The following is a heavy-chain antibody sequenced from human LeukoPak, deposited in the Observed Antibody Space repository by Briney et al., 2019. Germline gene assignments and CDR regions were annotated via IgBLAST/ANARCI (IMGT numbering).Heavy chain of an antibody. V-gene: IGHV3-21*01. CDR3: ARGMGPYDYVWGSYRFDY. Sequence: GRSLRVSCAASGFTFSSYSMNWVRQAPGNGLEWVSSISSSSSYIYYADSVKGRFTISRDNAKNSLYLQMNSLRAEDTAVYYCARGMGPYDYVWGSYRFDYWGQGTLVTVSS. D-gene: IGHD3-16*02. J-gene: IGHJ4*02. CDR2: ISSSSSYI. CDR1: GFTFSSYS.